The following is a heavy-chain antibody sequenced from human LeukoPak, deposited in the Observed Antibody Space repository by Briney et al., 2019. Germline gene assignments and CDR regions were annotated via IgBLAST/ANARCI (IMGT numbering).Heavy chain of an antibody. D-gene: IGHD1-14*01. CDR3: AKSNTESQTTVGN. J-gene: IGHJ4*02. Sequence: PGGSLRLSCAASGSTFNTYGMHWVRQAPGKGLEWIAVVWSDGSNRFYADSVEGRFTISRDNSKNTLYLQMNSLRAEDTAVYYCAKSNTESQTTVGNWGQGTLVSVSS. V-gene: IGHV3-33*06. CDR2: VWSDGSNR. CDR1: GSTFNTYG.